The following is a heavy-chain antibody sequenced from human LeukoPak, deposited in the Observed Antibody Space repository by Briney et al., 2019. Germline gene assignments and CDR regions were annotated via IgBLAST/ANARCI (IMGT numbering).Heavy chain of an antibody. Sequence: ASVKVSCKASGYTFTSYGISWVRQAPGQGLEWMGWISAYNGNTNYAQKLQGRVTMPTDTSTSTAYMELRSLRSGDTAVYYCAYYGGNSRGWFDPWGQGTLVTVSS. J-gene: IGHJ5*02. V-gene: IGHV1-18*01. CDR2: ISAYNGNT. CDR3: AYYGGNSRGWFDP. D-gene: IGHD4-23*01. CDR1: GYTFTSYG.